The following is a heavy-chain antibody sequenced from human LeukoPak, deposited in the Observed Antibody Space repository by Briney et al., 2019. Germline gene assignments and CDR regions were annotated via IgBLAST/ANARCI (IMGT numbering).Heavy chain of an antibody. CDR1: GLIVSTNY. CDR3: TGGNPRPFDY. J-gene: IGHJ4*02. D-gene: IGHD3-16*01. Sequence: GGSLRLSCAGSGLIVSTNYMTWVRQAPGQGPEWVSIIYIDETIYYADSVKGRFTISRDNSKNTVYLQMGSLTVDDTATYFCTGGNPRPFDYWGQGTLVTVSS. V-gene: IGHV3-53*01. CDR2: IYIDETI.